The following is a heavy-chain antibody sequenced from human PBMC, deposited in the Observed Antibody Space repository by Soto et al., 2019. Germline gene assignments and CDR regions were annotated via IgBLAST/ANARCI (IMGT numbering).Heavy chain of an antibody. V-gene: IGHV4-59*08. Sequence: PSETLSLTCTVSGGSISSYYWSWIRQPPGKGLEWIGYIYYSGSTNYNPSLKSRVTISVDTSKNQFSLKLSSVTAADTAVYYCARHEIDIVVVPAAMNYEFDPWGQGTLVTVSS. D-gene: IGHD2-2*01. CDR3: ARHEIDIVVVPAAMNYEFDP. CDR1: GGSISSYY. J-gene: IGHJ5*02. CDR2: IYYSGST.